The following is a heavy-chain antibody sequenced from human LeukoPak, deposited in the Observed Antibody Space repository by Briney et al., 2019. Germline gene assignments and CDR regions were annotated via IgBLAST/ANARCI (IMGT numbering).Heavy chain of an antibody. CDR1: GFTFSTYS. CDR3: ARDATLWEPSDAFDI. D-gene: IGHD1-26*01. CDR2: ISSSSSYI. J-gene: IGHJ3*02. V-gene: IGHV3-21*01. Sequence: GSLRLSCAASGFTFSTYSMNWVRQAPGKGLEWVSSISSSSSYIYYADSVKGRFTISRDNAKNSLYLQMNSLRAEDTAVYYCARDATLWEPSDAFDIWGQGTMVTVSS.